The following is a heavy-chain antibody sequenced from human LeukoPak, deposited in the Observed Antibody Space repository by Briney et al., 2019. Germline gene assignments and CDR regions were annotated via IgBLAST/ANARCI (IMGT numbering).Heavy chain of an antibody. D-gene: IGHD1-26*01. Sequence: ASVKVSCKVSGYTLTELSMHWVRQAPGKGLEWMGGFDPEDGETIYAQKFQGRVTMTEVTSTDTAYMELSSLRSEDTAVYYCSTLTEWELLAFDIWGQGTMVTVSS. V-gene: IGHV1-24*01. J-gene: IGHJ3*02. CDR3: STLTEWELLAFDI. CDR1: GYTLTELS. CDR2: FDPEDGET.